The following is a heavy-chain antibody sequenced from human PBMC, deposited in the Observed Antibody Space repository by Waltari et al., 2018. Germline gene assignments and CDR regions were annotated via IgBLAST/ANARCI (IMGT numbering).Heavy chain of an antibody. D-gene: IGHD5-12*01. Sequence: EVQLVESGGDLVQPGGSLRLSCAASGFTFSSYWMSWVRQAPGKGLEWLANIKQDGSEKYYVDSVKGRFTISRDNAKNSLYLQMNSLRAEDTAVYYCARDRGIVATGFDYWGQGTLVTVSS. CDR2: IKQDGSEK. CDR3: ARDRGIVATGFDY. CDR1: GFTFSSYW. J-gene: IGHJ4*02. V-gene: IGHV3-7*04.